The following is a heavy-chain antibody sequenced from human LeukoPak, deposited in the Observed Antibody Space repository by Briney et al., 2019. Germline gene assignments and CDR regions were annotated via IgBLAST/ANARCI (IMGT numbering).Heavy chain of an antibody. D-gene: IGHD3-22*01. CDR3: ARVPSHYYDSSGYPIYYMDV. CDR1: GGTFSSYA. V-gene: IGHV1-69*05. J-gene: IGHJ6*03. CDR2: IIPIFGTA. Sequence: GASVKVSCKASGGTFSSYAISWVRQAPGQGLEWMGGIIPIFGTANYAQKFQGRVTITTDESTSTAYMELSSLRSEDTAVYYCARVPSHYYDSSGYPIYYMDVWGKGTTVTVSS.